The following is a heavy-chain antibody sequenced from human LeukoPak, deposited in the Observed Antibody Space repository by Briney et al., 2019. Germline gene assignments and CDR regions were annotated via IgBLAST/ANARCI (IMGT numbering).Heavy chain of an antibody. V-gene: IGHV4-61*02. CDR1: GDSISSGSYC. Sequence: SETLSLTCSVSGDSISSGSYCWSWIRQPAGKGLEWIGRIYTSGSTNYNPSLRSRVTMSVDTSKNQFSLKLSSVTAADTAVYYCARASPFTMVRGVIITGNWFDPWGQGTLVTVSS. D-gene: IGHD3-10*01. J-gene: IGHJ5*02. CDR2: IYTSGST. CDR3: ARASPFTMVRGVIITGNWFDP.